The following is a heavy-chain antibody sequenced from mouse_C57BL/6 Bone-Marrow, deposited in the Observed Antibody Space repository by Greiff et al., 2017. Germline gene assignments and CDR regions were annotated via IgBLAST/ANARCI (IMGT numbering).Heavy chain of an antibody. V-gene: IGHV14-3*01. CDR2: IDPANGNT. Sequence: VHVKQSVAELVRPGASVKLSCTASGFNIKNTYMHWVKQRPEQGLEWIGRIDPANGNTTYAPKFQGKATITADTSSNTAYLQLSSLTSEDTAIYYCARSGGSRLYYYAMDYWGQGTSVTVSS. D-gene: IGHD1-1*01. CDR1: GFNIKNTY. CDR3: ARSGGSRLYYYAMDY. J-gene: IGHJ4*01.